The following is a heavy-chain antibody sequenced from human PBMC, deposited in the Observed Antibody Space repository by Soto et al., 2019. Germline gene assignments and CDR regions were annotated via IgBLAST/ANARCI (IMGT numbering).Heavy chain of an antibody. CDR1: GGSISSYY. Sequence: QVQLQESGPGLVKPSETLSLTCTVSGGSISSYYWSWIRQPPGKGLEWIGYIYYSGSTNYNPSLLIRVTISVDTSKNLFSLKLSSVTAADTAVYYCARVPYYYESRYYYYGMDVWGQGTTVTVSS. V-gene: IGHV4-59*01. J-gene: IGHJ6*02. D-gene: IGHD3-22*01. CDR3: ARVPYYYESRYYYYGMDV. CDR2: IYYSGST.